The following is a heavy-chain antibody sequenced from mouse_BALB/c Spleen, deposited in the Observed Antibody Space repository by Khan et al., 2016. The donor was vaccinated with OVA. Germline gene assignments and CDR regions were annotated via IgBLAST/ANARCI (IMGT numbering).Heavy chain of an antibody. V-gene: IGHV1-20*02. CDR1: GYSFTGYF. J-gene: IGHJ2*01. D-gene: IGHD1-1*01. Sequence: VHVKQSGPELVKPGASVKISCKASGYSFTGYFMNWVMQSHGKSLEWIGRINPHIGETFYNQKFKDKATLTVDESSSTAHMELRSLVSEDSAVYYCARIDRSDFDYWGQGTTLTVSS. CDR3: ARIDRSDFDY. CDR2: INPHIGET.